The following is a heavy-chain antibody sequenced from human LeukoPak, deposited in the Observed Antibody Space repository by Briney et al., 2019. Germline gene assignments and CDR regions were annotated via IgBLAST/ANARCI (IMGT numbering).Heavy chain of an antibody. V-gene: IGHV1-46*01. CDR2: INPSGGST. D-gene: IGHD2-2*02. J-gene: IGHJ4*02. Sequence: ASVKVSCKASGYTFTGYYMHWVRQAPGQGLEWMGIINPSGGSTNYAQKFQGRVTITADESTSTAYMELSSLRSEDTAVYYCAGGYCSSTSCYTLDYWGQGTLVTVSS. CDR3: AGGYCSSTSCYTLDY. CDR1: GYTFTGYY.